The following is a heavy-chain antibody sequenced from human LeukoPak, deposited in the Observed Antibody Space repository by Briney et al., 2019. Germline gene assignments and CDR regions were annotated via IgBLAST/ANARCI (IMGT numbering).Heavy chain of an antibody. CDR1: GFTFSNYA. Sequence: GGSLRLSCAASGFTFSNYAMSWVRQAPGKGLEWVSGISGSGGSTYYADSAKGRFTISRDNSKKTLYLQMNSLRAEDTAVYYCAKRVYVGGGYNFDYWGERALVTVSS. J-gene: IGHJ4*02. CDR3: AKRVYVGGGYNFDY. CDR2: ISGSGGST. D-gene: IGHD5-24*01. V-gene: IGHV3-23*01.